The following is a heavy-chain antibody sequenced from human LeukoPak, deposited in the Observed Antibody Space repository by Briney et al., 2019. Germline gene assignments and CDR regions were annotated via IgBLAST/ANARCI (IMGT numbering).Heavy chain of an antibody. J-gene: IGHJ4*02. CDR1: GFTFDDYG. CDR2: INWNGGST. D-gene: IGHD1-1*01. Sequence: GGSPRLSCAASGFTFDDYGMSWVRQAPGKGLEWVSGINWNGGSTGYADSVKGRFTISRDNAKNSLYLQMNSLRAEDTAVYYCAKSKMTTPPDYWGQGTLVTVSS. V-gene: IGHV3-20*04. CDR3: AKSKMTTPPDY.